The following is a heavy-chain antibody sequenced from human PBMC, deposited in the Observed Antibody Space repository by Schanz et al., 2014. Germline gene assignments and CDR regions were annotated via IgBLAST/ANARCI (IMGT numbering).Heavy chain of an antibody. CDR1: GYTLTGFG. D-gene: IGHD3-10*01. CDR3: ASDTMGGNFVLDV. Sequence: QVQLVQSGAEVKKPGASVKVSCKASGYTLTGFGVSWVRQAPGQGLEWMGWISGYDANTNYAQKFQGRVTMTTDTSTSTAFMELRGLRSEDTAVYYCASDTMGGNFVLDVWGQGTTVTVSS. V-gene: IGHV1-18*01. J-gene: IGHJ6*02. CDR2: ISGYDANT.